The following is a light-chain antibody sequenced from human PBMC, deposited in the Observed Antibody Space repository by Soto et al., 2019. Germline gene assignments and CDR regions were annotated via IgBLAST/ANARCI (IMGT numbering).Light chain of an antibody. Sequence: AIRMTQSPSSLSASTGDRVTITCRASQGISTYLAWYQQKPGKAPKLLIYAASTLQSGVPSRFSGSGSGTDFSLTISSLQSEDFAVYYCQQYNNWPPEITFGQGTRLEIK. CDR1: QGISTY. CDR2: AAS. V-gene: IGKV1-8*01. CDR3: QQYNNWPPEIT. J-gene: IGKJ5*01.